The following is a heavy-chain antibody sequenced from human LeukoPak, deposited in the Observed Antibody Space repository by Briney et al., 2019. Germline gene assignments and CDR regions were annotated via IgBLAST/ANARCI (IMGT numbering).Heavy chain of an antibody. CDR3: AREASGGYFDY. CDR1: GGSISSSSYY. Sequence: SETLSLTCTVSGGSISSSSYYWGWIRQPPGKGLEWIGSIYYSGTTYYNPSLKSRVTVSVDTSKNQFSLKLSSVTAADTAVYYCAREASGGYFDYWGQGTLVTVSS. CDR2: IYYSGTT. D-gene: IGHD4-23*01. V-gene: IGHV4-39*02. J-gene: IGHJ4*02.